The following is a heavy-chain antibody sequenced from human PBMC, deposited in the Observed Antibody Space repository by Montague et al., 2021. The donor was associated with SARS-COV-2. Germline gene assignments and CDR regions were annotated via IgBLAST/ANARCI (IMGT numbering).Heavy chain of an antibody. CDR1: GASTNSNSYY. CDR2: FYYTGXT. J-gene: IGHJ4*02. Sequence: SETLSLTCAVSGASTNSNSYYWGWIRQPPGKGLDWIGSFYYTGXTXYTXXXKXRVTISGDTSKNQFSLKLTSVTAADTAVYYCARIVGDCSSDSCYAVRWGQGTMVTVSS. V-gene: IGHV4-39*01. D-gene: IGHD2-2*01. CDR3: ARIVGDCSSDSCYAVR.